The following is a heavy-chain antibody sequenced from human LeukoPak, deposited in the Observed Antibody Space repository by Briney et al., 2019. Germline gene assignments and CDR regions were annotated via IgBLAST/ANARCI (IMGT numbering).Heavy chain of an antibody. CDR1: GGSISSYY. CDR2: IYYSGST. D-gene: IGHD5-24*01. CDR3: ARGSRDGYNLRAIEIHDAFDM. V-gene: IGHV4-59*01. Sequence: PSETLSLTCTVSGGSISSYYWSWVRQPPGKGLEWIGHIYYSGSTNYNPSLKRRVTISVDTSKNQFSLKLSSVTAADTGVYYCARGSRDGYNLRAIEIHDAFDMWAQGTMVTVSS. J-gene: IGHJ3*02.